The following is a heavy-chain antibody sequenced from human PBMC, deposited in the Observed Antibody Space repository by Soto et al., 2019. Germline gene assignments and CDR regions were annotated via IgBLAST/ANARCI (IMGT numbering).Heavy chain of an antibody. CDR2: INSDGSST. D-gene: IGHD3-16*01. Sequence: PGGSLSLSCAASGFTFSSYWMHWVRQAPGKGLVWASRINSDGSSTSYADSVKGRFTISRDNAKNTLYLQMNSLRAEDTAVYYCAREGARPNWGQGTLVTVSS. CDR1: GFTFSSYW. J-gene: IGHJ4*02. V-gene: IGHV3-74*01. CDR3: AREGARPN.